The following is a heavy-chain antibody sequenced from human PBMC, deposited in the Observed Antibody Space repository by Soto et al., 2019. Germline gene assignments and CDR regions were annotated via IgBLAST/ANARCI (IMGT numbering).Heavy chain of an antibody. J-gene: IGHJ4*02. CDR3: AKREGNTYGLFH. CDR2: IKTDGSST. CDR1: GFSFSSYW. V-gene: IGHV3-74*01. Sequence: GGSLGLSCAASGFSFSSYWIQWVRQAPGKGLVWVSRIKTDGSSTDYADSVKGRFTISRDNAKNTLYLQMNSLRAEDTAVYYCAKREGNTYGLFHWGQGTLVTVSS. D-gene: IGHD5-18*01.